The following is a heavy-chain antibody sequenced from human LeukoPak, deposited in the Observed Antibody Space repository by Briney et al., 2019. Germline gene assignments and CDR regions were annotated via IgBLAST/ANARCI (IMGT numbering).Heavy chain of an antibody. CDR2: IYYSGIT. D-gene: IGHD6-13*01. CDR1: GGSISSYY. V-gene: IGHV4-59*08. Sequence: SETLSLTCTVSGGSISSYYWSWIRQPPGKGLEWIGYIYYSGITNYNPSLKSRVTISVDTSKNQFSLKLSSVTAADTAVYYCARRTYSSSWYARWYFDLWGRGTLVTVPS. J-gene: IGHJ2*01. CDR3: ARRTYSSSWYARWYFDL.